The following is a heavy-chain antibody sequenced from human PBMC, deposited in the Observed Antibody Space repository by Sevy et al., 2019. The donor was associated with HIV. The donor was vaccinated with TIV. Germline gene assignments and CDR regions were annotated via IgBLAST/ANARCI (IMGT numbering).Heavy chain of an antibody. D-gene: IGHD1-7*01. V-gene: IGHV3-53*01. Sequence: GGSLRLSCAASGFTVSSNYMSWVRQAPGKGLEWVSVIYSGGSTYYADSVKGRFTISRDNSKNTLYLQMNSLRAEDTAVYYCAGELTGTKGVYYYYGMDVWGQGTTVTVSS. CDR1: GFTVSSNY. CDR3: AGELTGTKGVYYYYGMDV. CDR2: IYSGGST. J-gene: IGHJ6*02.